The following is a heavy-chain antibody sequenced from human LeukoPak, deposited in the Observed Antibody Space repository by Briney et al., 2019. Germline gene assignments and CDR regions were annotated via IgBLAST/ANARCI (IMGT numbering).Heavy chain of an antibody. CDR1: GFTFSTYA. D-gene: IGHD3-22*01. V-gene: IGHV3-30-3*01. CDR2: ISYDGSKR. CDR3: ARDYDTSGSYFDFSDY. J-gene: IGHJ4*02. Sequence: GRSLRLSCAASGFTFSTYAVHWVRQAPGKGLEWVAVISYDGSKRYYADSVKGRFTISRDNSKNAFLQMNSLRAEDTAVYYCARDYDTSGSYFDFSDYWGQGTLVTVSS.